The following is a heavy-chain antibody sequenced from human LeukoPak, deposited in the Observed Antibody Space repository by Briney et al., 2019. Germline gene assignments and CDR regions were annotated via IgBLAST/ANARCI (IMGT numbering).Heavy chain of an antibody. Sequence: SETLSLTCSVSGDSVGTNYWSWIRQRPGKGLEWIGYAHSSGHTRSIPSLQSRVSISVDMSKKHLSLRLTSVTAADTAVYYCARDTYDFGGQSEDYFDSWGQGTMVLVSS. CDR3: ARDTYDFGGQSEDYFDS. V-gene: IGHV4-59*02. CDR2: AHSSGHT. CDR1: GDSVGTNY. D-gene: IGHD4/OR15-4a*01. J-gene: IGHJ3*01.